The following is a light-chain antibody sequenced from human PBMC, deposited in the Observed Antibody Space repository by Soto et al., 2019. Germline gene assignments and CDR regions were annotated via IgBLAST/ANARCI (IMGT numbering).Light chain of an antibody. J-gene: IGKJ1*01. Sequence: EIVLTQSPGTLSLSPGERATLSCRASQSVSSYLAWYQQKPGQAPRLLIYDASNRATGIPARFSGNGSGTDFTLTISSLEPEDFAVYYCQQRSNWPWTFGQGTKVDI. CDR3: QQRSNWPWT. CDR2: DAS. CDR1: QSVSSY. V-gene: IGKV3-11*01.